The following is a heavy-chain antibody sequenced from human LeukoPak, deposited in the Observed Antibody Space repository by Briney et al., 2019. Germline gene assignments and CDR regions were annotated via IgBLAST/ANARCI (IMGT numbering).Heavy chain of an antibody. CDR2: ISGSGGST. CDR1: GFTFSSYA. Sequence: PGGSLRLSCAASGFTFSSYAMSWVRQAQGKGLEWVSAISGSGGSTYYADSVKGRFTISRDNSKNTLYLQMNSLRAEDTAVYYCAKGLAYYYYYYMDVWGKGTTVTVSS. CDR3: AKGLAYYYYYYMDV. J-gene: IGHJ6*03. D-gene: IGHD3-3*02. V-gene: IGHV3-23*01.